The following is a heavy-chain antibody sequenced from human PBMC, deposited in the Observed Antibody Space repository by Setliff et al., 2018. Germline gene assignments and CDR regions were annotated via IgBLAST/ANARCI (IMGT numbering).Heavy chain of an antibody. D-gene: IGHD3-3*01. V-gene: IGHV4-61*05. CDR3: ARMSRYSEFWSGYAEDYYSSYIDV. J-gene: IGHJ6*03. CDR1: GDSLTRSSSW. Sequence: SETLSLTCSVFGDSLTRSSSWWGWIRQPAGKGLEWIGNIYSSGTTKYNPSLKSRVTISVDTSKRQFPLNLLSVTAADTAVYYCARMSRYSEFWSGYAEDYYSSYIDVWGTGATVTVS. CDR2: IYSSGTT.